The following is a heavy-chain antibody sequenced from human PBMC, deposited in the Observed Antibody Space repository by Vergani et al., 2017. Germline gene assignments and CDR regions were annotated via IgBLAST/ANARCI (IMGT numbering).Heavy chain of an antibody. CDR2: IHYSENT. V-gene: IGHV4-59*11. CDR3: ASDTHSGQRADR. D-gene: IGHD6-19*01. Sequence: QVQLQESGPGLVKSSETLSLPCCVPFDSIRNLYCNWIPQPPGTGLEWIGPIHYSENTNYKPSLKARVTISVDTSKNQFSLTLTSVTAEDTAVYYFASDTHSGQRADRWGQGILVTVTS. CDR1: FDSIRNLY. J-gene: IGHJ5*02.